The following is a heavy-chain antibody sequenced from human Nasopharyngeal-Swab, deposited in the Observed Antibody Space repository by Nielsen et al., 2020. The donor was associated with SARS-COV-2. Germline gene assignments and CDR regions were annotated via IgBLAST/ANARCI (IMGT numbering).Heavy chain of an antibody. CDR2: MNPNSGNT. Sequence: WVRQAPGQGLEWMGWMNPNSGNTGYAQKFQGRVTMTRNTSISTAYMELSSLRSEDTAVYYCARMGIDRLLIDYWGQGTLVTVSS. V-gene: IGHV1-8*01. D-gene: IGHD1-26*01. CDR3: ARMGIDRLLIDY. J-gene: IGHJ4*02.